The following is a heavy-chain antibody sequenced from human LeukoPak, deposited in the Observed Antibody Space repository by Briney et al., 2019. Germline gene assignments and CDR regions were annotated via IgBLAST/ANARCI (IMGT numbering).Heavy chain of an antibody. V-gene: IGHV4-34*01. CDR2: INHSGGT. CDR1: GGSFNDYY. CDR3: ASHCSGGSCYGRGFDY. D-gene: IGHD2-15*01. J-gene: IGHJ4*02. Sequence: PSETLSLTCAVYGGSFNDYYWSWIRQPPGKGLEWIGEINHSGGTNYNPSLKSRVTISVDTSKNQFSLKLSSVTAADTAVYYCASHCSGGSCYGRGFDYWGQGTLVTVSS.